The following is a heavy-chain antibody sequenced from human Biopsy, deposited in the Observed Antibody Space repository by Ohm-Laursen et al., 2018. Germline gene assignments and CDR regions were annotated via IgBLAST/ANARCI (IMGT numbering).Heavy chain of an antibody. CDR3: ARATNSTGWPYYYFYGMDV. Sequence: TLSLTCTVSGGSISSYYWNWIRQPPGKGLEWIGYIYYSGTTDYSPSLKSRVTISIDKSKNQFFLKLSSVTAADPAVYYCARATNSTGWPYYYFYGMDVWGQGTTVTVSS. CDR2: IYYSGTT. D-gene: IGHD2/OR15-2a*01. J-gene: IGHJ6*02. CDR1: GGSISSYY. V-gene: IGHV4-59*01.